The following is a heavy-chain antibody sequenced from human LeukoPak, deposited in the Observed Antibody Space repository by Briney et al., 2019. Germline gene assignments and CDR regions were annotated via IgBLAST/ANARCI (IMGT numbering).Heavy chain of an antibody. D-gene: IGHD3-10*01. CDR2: IYSGGNT. J-gene: IGHJ6*02. CDR3: ASPGRDDGMGV. CDR1: GFTVINNY. V-gene: IGHV3-66*01. Sequence: GGSLRLSCAASGFTVINNYLSWVRPAPGKGLEWVSVIYSGGNTYYADSVKGRFTISRDNSRNTLYLQTNSLRAEDTAVYYCASPGRDDGMGVWGQGTTVTVSS.